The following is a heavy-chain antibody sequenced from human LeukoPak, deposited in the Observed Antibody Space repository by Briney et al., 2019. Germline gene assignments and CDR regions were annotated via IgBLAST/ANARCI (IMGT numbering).Heavy chain of an antibody. D-gene: IGHD3-22*01. CDR1: GFTFSSYS. J-gene: IGHJ6*02. CDR2: ISTGSSYI. Sequence: GGSLRLSCAASGFTFSSYSMNWVRQAPGKGLEWVSSISTGSSYIYYADSVKSRFTISRDSAKNSLYLQMNSLRAEDTAVYYCARGPYYYDSSGQKAVYGMDVWGQGTTVTVSS. V-gene: IGHV3-21*01. CDR3: ARGPYYYDSSGQKAVYGMDV.